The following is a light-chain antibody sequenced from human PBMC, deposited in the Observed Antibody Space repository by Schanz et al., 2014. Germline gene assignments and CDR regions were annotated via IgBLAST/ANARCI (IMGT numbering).Light chain of an antibody. CDR3: CSYAGSYTWV. CDR1: SSDLGSYNY. V-gene: IGLV2-8*01. CDR2: EVN. J-gene: IGLJ3*02. Sequence: QSALTQPPSASGSPGQSVTISCTGTSSDLGSYNYVSWYQQHPGKAPRLMIYEVNQRPSGVPSRFSGSQSGNTASLTISGLQAEDEADYYCCSYAGSYTWVFGGGTKLTVL.